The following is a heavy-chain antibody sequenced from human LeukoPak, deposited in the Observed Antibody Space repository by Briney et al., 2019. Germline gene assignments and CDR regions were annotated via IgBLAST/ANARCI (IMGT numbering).Heavy chain of an antibody. CDR1: GYTFTSYA. Sequence: ASVKVSCKASGYTFTSYAMHWVRQAPGQRLEWMGWINAGNGNTKYSQKFQGRVTITRDTSASTAYMELSSLRSEDTAVYYCARDISAYERSLNSWGQGTLLTVSS. J-gene: IGHJ4*02. CDR3: ARDISAYERSLNS. D-gene: IGHD5-12*01. V-gene: IGHV1-3*01. CDR2: INAGNGNT.